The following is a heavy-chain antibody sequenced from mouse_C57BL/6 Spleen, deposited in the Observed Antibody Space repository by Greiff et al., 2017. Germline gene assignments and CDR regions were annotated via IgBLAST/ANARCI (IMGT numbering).Heavy chain of an antibody. J-gene: IGHJ2*01. CDR2: INPSNGGT. CDR3: ARYTAHVSYFDD. D-gene: IGHD3-1*01. CDR1: GYTFTSYW. V-gene: IGHV1-53*01. Sequence: QVQLKQPGTELVKPGASVKLSCKASGYTFTSYWMHWVKQRPGQGLEWIGNINPSNGGTNYNEKFKSKATLTVDKSSSTAYMQLSSLTSEDSAVYYCARYTAHVSYFDDWGQGTTLTVSS.